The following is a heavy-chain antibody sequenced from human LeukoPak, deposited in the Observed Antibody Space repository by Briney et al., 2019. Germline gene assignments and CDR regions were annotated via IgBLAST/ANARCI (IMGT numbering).Heavy chain of an antibody. V-gene: IGHV4-34*01. CDR2: INHSGST. D-gene: IGHD3-10*01. Sequence: SETLSLTCAVYGGSFSGYYWSWIRQPPGKGLEWIGEINHSGSTNYNPSLKSRVTISVDTSKNQFSLKLSSVTAADTAVYYCASVLDPRLPGTLDYWGQGTLVTVSS. CDR1: GGSFSGYY. J-gene: IGHJ4*02. CDR3: ASVLDPRLPGTLDY.